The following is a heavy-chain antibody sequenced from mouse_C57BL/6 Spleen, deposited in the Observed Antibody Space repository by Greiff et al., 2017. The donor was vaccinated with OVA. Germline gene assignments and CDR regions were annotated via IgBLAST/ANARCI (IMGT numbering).Heavy chain of an antibody. J-gene: IGHJ1*03. V-gene: IGHV1-64*01. Sequence: VKLQESGAELVKPGASVKLSCKASGYTFTSYWMHWVKQRPGQGLEWIGMIHPNSGSTNYNEKFKSKATLTVDKSSSTAYMQLSSLTSEDSAVYYCARNVDWYFDVWGTGTTVTVSS. CDR2: IHPNSGST. CDR3: ARNVDWYFDV. CDR1: GYTFTSYW.